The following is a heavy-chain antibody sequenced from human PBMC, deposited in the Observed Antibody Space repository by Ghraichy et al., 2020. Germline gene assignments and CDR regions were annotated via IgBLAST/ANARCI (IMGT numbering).Heavy chain of an antibody. Sequence: VWMNPNSGDPGYAQKLQGSVTMTRDTSISTAYMELSCLRSDDTAVYYCARNTRYTGDFDCWGQGHLVTDYS. CDR3: ARNTRYTGDFDC. CDR2: MNPNSGDP. D-gene: IGHD5-12*01. V-gene: IGHV1-8*01. J-gene: IGHJ4*02.